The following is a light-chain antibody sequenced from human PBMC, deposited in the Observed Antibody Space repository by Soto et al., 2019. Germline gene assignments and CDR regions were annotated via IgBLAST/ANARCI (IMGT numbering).Light chain of an antibody. CDR3: FSYTSSGTYV. CDR1: RSDVGSYNL. J-gene: IGLJ1*01. CDR2: EVS. Sequence: QSALTQPASVSGSPGQSITISCTGTRSDVGSYNLVSWYQQHPGKAPKLMIYEVSNRPSGVSNRFSGSKSGNTASLTISGLQAEDETDYYCFSYTSSGTYVFGTGTKVTVL. V-gene: IGLV2-14*02.